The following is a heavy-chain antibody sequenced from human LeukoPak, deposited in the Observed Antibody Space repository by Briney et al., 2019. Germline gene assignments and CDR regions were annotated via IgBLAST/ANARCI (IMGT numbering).Heavy chain of an antibody. V-gene: IGHV1-46*01. Sequence: GASVKVSCKASGYTFTSYYMHWVRQAPGQGLEWMGIINPSGGSTSYAQKFQGRGTMTRGTSTSTVYMELSSLRSEDTAVYYCAREGRVTIFGVVISNNWFDPWGQGTLVTVSS. CDR3: AREGRVTIFGVVISNNWFDP. CDR2: INPSGGST. J-gene: IGHJ5*02. D-gene: IGHD3-3*01. CDR1: GYTFTSYY.